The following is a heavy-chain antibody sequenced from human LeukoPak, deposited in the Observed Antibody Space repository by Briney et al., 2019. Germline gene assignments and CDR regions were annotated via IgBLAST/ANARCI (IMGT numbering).Heavy chain of an antibody. D-gene: IGHD4-17*01. CDR2: INHCGST. CDR1: GGSFSGYY. J-gene: IGHJ4*02. Sequence: SETLSLTCAVYGGSFSGYYWSWIRQPPGKGLEWIGEINHCGSTNYNPSLKSRVTISVDTSKNQFSLKLSSVTAADTAVYYCARAPPQGYGDYADDYWGQGTLVTVSS. CDR3: ARAPPQGYGDYADDY. V-gene: IGHV4-34*01.